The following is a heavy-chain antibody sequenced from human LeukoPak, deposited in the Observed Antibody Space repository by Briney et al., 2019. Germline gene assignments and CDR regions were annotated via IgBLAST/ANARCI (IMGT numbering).Heavy chain of an antibody. CDR2: INQDGSVK. CDR3: ASATVQLGSRYYNVFDP. D-gene: IGHD3-3*01. V-gene: IGHV3-7*03. Sequence: GVSLRLSCAASGFTFSTYYMTWVRQAPGKGLEWVANINQDGSVKDYGDSVKGRFTVSRDNTQNSLFLQMDSLRVDDTAVYYCASATVQLGSRYYNVFDPWGQGTLVTVSS. J-gene: IGHJ5*02. CDR1: GFTFSTYY.